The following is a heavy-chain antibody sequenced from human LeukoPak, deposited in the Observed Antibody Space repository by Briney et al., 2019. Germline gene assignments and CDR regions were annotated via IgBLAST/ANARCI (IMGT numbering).Heavy chain of an antibody. V-gene: IGHV3-30-3*01. J-gene: IGHJ3*02. CDR3: ARDQGSGYDFTAFDI. CDR1: GFTFSSYA. Sequence: GGSLRLSCAASGFTFSSYAMHWVRQAPGKGLEWVAVISYDGSNKYYADSVKGRFTISRDNSKNTLYLQMNSLRAEDTAVYYCARDQGSGYDFTAFDIWGQGTMVIVSS. D-gene: IGHD5-12*01. CDR2: ISYDGSNK.